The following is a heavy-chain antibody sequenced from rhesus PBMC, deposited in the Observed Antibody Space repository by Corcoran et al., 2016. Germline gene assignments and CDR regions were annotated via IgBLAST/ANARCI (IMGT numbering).Heavy chain of an antibody. V-gene: IGHV3S5*01. Sequence: EVQLVETGGGLVQPGGSLKLSCAASGFTFISYGMSWVRQAPRKGLEWVSAINSGGGSTYYADSRKVRFTMSGDNAKNTRSLQMNSLRAEDTAVYYCAKDPVNTVTPLDYWGQGVRVTVSS. CDR3: AKDPVNTVTPLDY. D-gene: IGHD4-23*01. CDR1: GFTFISYG. J-gene: IGHJ4*01. CDR2: INSGGGST.